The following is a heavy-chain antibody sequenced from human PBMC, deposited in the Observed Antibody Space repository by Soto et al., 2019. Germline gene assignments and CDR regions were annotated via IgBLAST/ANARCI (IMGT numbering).Heavy chain of an antibody. J-gene: IGHJ6*02. Sequence: EVQLLESGGGLVQPGGSLSLSCAASRFTFSNYGMTWVRQAPGKGLEWVSHITGSGGAAYYAGSVKGRFTISRDNSNNTLYLQTSSLRSDDTAVYYCAKTIGLLSLYGMDVWGQGTTVTVSS. V-gene: IGHV3-23*01. CDR2: ITGSGGAA. CDR1: RFTFSNYG. CDR3: AKTIGLLSLYGMDV.